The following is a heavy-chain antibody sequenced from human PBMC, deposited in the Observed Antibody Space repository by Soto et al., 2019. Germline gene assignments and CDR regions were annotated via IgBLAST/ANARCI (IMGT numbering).Heavy chain of an antibody. CDR3: SRKGYNSGWSVLDP. CDR1: GGAISSYY. D-gene: IGHD6-19*01. Sequence: SETLSLTCSLSGGAISSYYWSWIRQPPGKGLEWIGEISYSGSTSYYPSLKSRVTISLDTSKNQFSLKMTSVTAADTAVYYCSRKGYNSGWSVLDPCGQGTLVTVYS. J-gene: IGHJ5*02. CDR2: ISYSGST. V-gene: IGHV4-59*01.